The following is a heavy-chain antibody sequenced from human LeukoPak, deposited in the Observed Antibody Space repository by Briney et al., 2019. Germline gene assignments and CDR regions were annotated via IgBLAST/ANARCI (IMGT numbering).Heavy chain of an antibody. CDR2: ISGSGGST. CDR1: EFIFSSFA. CDR3: AKERTGGWPFDY. J-gene: IGHJ4*02. Sequence: PGGSLRLSCAASEFIFSSFAMNWVRQAPGKGLEWVSVISGSGGSTYYTDAVKGRFTISRDNSKNTLYLQMNSLRADDTAVYYCAKERTGGWPFDYWGQGTLVTVSS. V-gene: IGHV3-23*01. D-gene: IGHD6-19*01.